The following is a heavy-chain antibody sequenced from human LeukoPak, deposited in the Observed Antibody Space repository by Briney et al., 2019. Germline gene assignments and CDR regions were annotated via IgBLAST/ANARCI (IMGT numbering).Heavy chain of an antibody. CDR1: GGSISSYY. CDR2: IYYSGST. Sequence: SETLSLTCTVSGGSISSYYWSWIRQPPGKGLEWIGYIYYSGSTNYNPSLKSRVTISVDTSKNQFSLKLSSVTAADTAVYYCASSSGVSYGGAFDYWGQGTLVTVSS. CDR3: ASSSGVSYGGAFDY. D-gene: IGHD1-26*01. J-gene: IGHJ4*02. V-gene: IGHV4-59*01.